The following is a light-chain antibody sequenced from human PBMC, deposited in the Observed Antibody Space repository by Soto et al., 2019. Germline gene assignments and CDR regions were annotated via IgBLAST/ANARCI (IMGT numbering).Light chain of an antibody. J-gene: IGKJ3*01. CDR3: QQYNSYPET. V-gene: IGKV1-5*03. CDR1: QSISSW. Sequence: DIQMTQSPSTLSASVGDRVTITCRASQSISSWLAWYQQKPGKAPKLLIYKASSLESGVPSRFSGSGSGTEFTLTISSLQPDDFATYYCQQYNSYPETFGAGTKVDIK. CDR2: KAS.